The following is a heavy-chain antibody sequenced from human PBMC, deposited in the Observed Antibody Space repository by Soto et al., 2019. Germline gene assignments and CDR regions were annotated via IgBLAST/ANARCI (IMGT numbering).Heavy chain of an antibody. J-gene: IGHJ4*02. V-gene: IGHV4-34*01. CDR1: GGSFSGYY. D-gene: IGHD3-10*01. CDR2: INHSGST. CDR3: ARLRITMIRGVGYYFDY. Sequence: SETLSLTCAVYGGSFSGYYWSWIRQPPGKGLEWIGEINHSGSTNYNPSLKSRVTISVDTSKNQFSLKLSSVTAADTAVYYCARLRITMIRGVGYYFDYWGQGTQVTVSS.